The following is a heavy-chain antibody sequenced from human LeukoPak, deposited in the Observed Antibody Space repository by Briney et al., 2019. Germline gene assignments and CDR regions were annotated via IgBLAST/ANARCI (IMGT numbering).Heavy chain of an antibody. J-gene: IGHJ4*02. Sequence: GGSLRLSCAASGVTFDDYAMSWGRQAPGKGREWGSGINWNAGIISYADSVKGRFTISRDNAKNSLYLQMNSLRAEDTAVYYCAASPSPMSSGWFYYWGQGTLVTVSS. CDR2: INWNAGII. D-gene: IGHD6-19*01. CDR3: AASPSPMSSGWFYY. CDR1: GVTFDDYA. V-gene: IGHV3-20*04.